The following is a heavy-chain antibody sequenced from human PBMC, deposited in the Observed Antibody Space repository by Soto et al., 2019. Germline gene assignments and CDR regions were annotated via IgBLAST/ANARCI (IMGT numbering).Heavy chain of an antibody. Sequence: ENRSLSSTGSAGTTRRGYRLGSRQPAEKGLEWIGYMYNTGSTIYNPSLKSRVTISVDTSKNQFSLKLNSVTAADTAVYYCARYLWGYCGADCSPLDFWGQWTTVTIS. V-gene: IGHV4-59*01. D-gene: IGHD2-21*02. CDR3: ARYLWGYCGADCSPLDF. J-gene: IGHJ6*02. CDR2: MYNTGST. CDR1: AGTTRRGY.